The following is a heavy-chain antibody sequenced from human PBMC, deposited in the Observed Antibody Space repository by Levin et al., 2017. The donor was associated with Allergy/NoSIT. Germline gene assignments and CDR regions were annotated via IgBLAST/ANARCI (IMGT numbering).Heavy chain of an antibody. Sequence: SCAASGFTFSSYAMHWVRQAPGKGLEWVAVISYDGSNKYYADSVKGRFTISRDNSKNTLYLQMNSLRAEDTAVYYCAREVAGTFDYWGQGTLVTVSS. V-gene: IGHV3-30-3*01. CDR1: GFTFSSYA. J-gene: IGHJ4*02. D-gene: IGHD6-19*01. CDR3: AREVAGTFDY. CDR2: ISYDGSNK.